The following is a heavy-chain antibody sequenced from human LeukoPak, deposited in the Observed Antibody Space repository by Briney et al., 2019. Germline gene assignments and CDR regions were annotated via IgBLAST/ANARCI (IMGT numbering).Heavy chain of an antibody. J-gene: IGHJ4*02. CDR2: ICSDSRII. D-gene: IGHD2/OR15-2a*01. CDR3: ARISRNIVFDY. V-gene: IGHV3-48*04. Sequence: GGCLRLSCVVSGFPLCRYAMSWFRQAPGKGLEWISYICSDSRIIHYADSVKGRFTISRDNGRNSLYLQMNSLRAEDTAVYYTARISRNIVFDYWGQGTLVTVSS. CDR1: GFPLCRYA.